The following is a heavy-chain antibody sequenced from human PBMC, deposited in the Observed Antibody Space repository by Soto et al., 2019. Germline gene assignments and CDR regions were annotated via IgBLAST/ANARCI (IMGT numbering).Heavy chain of an antibody. CDR1: GYTFTPHH. CDR2: INPHGGST. D-gene: IGHD3-3*01. CDR3: ARSSGGNFGIIIEGSNWFDP. J-gene: IGHJ5*02. V-gene: IGHV1-46*01. Sequence: ASVKVSCKASGYTFTPHHMHWVRQAPGQGLEWMGVINPHGGSTKYAQKFQGRVTMTRDTSRSTVYMELRSLRSDDTAIYYCARSSGGNFGIIIEGSNWFDPWGQGTLVTVSS.